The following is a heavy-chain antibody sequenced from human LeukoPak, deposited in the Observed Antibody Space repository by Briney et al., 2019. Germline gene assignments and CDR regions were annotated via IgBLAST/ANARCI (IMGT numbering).Heavy chain of an antibody. J-gene: IGHJ3*02. Sequence: GGSLRLSCAASGFTFSSYGMHWVRQAPGKGLEWVAFIRYDGSNKYYADSVKGRFTISRDNSKNTLYLQMNSLRAEDTAVYYCARTPPNYSGDASDIWGQGTMVTVSS. V-gene: IGHV3-30*02. CDR3: ARTPPNYSGDASDI. CDR2: IRYDGSNK. CDR1: GFTFSSYG. D-gene: IGHD5-24*01.